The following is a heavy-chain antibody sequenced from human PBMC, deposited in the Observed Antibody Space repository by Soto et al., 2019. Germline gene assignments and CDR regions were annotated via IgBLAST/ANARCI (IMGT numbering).Heavy chain of an antibody. CDR3: ARDGYEYSSHYDY. Sequence: GGSLRLSCAASGFTFSSYGMHWVRQAPGKGLEWVAVIWYDGSNKYYADSVKGRFTISRDNSKNTLYLQMNSLRAEDTAVYYCARDGYEYSSHYDYWGQGTLVTVSS. D-gene: IGHD6-6*01. CDR1: GFTFSSYG. CDR2: IWYDGSNK. V-gene: IGHV3-33*01. J-gene: IGHJ4*02.